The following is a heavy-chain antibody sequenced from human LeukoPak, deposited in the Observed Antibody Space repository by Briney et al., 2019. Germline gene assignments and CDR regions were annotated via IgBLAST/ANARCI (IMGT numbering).Heavy chain of an antibody. D-gene: IGHD1-26*01. CDR2: ISSSGSTI. CDR1: GLTFSSYQ. CDR3: ARGAVDSGSYYYYYYYYYMDV. J-gene: IGHJ6*03. Sequence: GGSLRLSCAASGLTFSSYQMNWVRQAPGKGLEWVSYISSSGSTIYYADSVKGRFTISRDNAKNSLYLQMNSLRAEDTAVYYCARGAVDSGSYYYYYYYYYMDVWGKGATVTISS. V-gene: IGHV3-48*03.